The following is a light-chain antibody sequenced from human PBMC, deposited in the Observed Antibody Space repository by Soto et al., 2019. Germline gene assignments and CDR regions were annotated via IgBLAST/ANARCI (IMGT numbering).Light chain of an antibody. CDR3: QHYNSYPWT. J-gene: IGKJ1*01. CDR1: QTINNW. V-gene: IGKV1-5*01. Sequence: DIQTTQSPSTLSASIGDRVTITCRASQTINNWLAWYQQKPGKAPNLLIYHASNLETGVPSRFSGSAFGTEFTLPISSLQPDDFATYYCQHYNSYPWTFGQGTKVEIK. CDR2: HAS.